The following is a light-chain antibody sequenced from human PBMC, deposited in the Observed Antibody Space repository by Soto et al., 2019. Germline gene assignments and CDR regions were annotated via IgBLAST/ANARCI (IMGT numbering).Light chain of an antibody. CDR1: SSDVGAYNY. J-gene: IGLJ3*02. Sequence: QSALTQPASVSGSPGQSITISCTGTSSDVGAYNYVSWYQQHPGKAPELMIYXVSNRPSXXSNRFSGSKSGSTASLTISGLQAEDEADYYCSSYTTSNTWLFGGGTKVTVL. CDR3: SSYTTSNTWL. V-gene: IGLV2-14*03. CDR2: XVS.